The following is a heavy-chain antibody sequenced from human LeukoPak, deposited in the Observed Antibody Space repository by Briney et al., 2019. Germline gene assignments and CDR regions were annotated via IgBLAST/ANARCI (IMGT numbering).Heavy chain of an antibody. CDR2: ISYDGNDK. Sequence: GGSLRLSCAASGFTFSSYEMNWVRQAPGEGLEWVTFISYDGNDKYYADSVKGRFTISRDNSKNTLYLQIYSLRPEDTGVYYSSKDYDYGDYAADYWGQGVLVSVSS. CDR3: SKDYDYGDYAADY. J-gene: IGHJ4*02. V-gene: IGHV3-30*01. CDR1: GFTFSSYE. D-gene: IGHD4-17*01.